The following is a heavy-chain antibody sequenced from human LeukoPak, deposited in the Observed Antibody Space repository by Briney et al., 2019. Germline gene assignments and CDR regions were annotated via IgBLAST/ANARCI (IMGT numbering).Heavy chain of an antibody. J-gene: IGHJ4*02. V-gene: IGHV1-18*01. CDR2: TNDYNGNT. CDR1: GYTFTSYG. D-gene: IGHD2-21*01. CDR3: AKDHIEDGSGPEFDY. Sequence: ASVKVSCKASGYTFTSYGFSWVRQAPGQGLEWMGWTNDYNGNTRYAQKLQGRVSMTTDTSTSTAYMELRSLRSDDTAVYYCAKDHIEDGSGPEFDYWGQGTLVTVSS.